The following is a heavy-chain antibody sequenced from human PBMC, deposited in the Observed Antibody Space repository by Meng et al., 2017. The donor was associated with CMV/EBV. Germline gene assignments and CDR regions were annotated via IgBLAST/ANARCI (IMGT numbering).Heavy chain of an antibody. J-gene: IGHJ4*02. CDR1: GGSISSSSYY. D-gene: IGHD2-15*01. CDR2: IYYSGST. Sequence: QLQLQESGPGLVKPSETLSLTCTVSGGSISSSSYYWGWIRQPPGKGLEWIGSIYYSGSTYYNPSLKSRVTISVDTSKNQFSLKLSSVTAADTAVYYCARGPPLAPGAAPGYYFDYWGQGTLVTASS. V-gene: IGHV4-39*07. CDR3: ARGPPLAPGAAPGYYFDY.